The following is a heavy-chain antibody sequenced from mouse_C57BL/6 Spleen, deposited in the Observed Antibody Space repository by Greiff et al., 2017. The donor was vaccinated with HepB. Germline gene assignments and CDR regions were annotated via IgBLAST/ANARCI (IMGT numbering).Heavy chain of an antibody. J-gene: IGHJ1*03. V-gene: IGHV5-17*01. CDR3: ARPYDGYPWYFDV. CDR1: GFTFSDYG. D-gene: IGHD2-3*01. CDR2: ISSGSSTI. Sequence: DVHLVESGGGLVKPGGSLKLSCAASGFTFSDYGMHWVRQAPEKGLEWVAYISSGSSTIYYADTVKGRFTISRDNAKNTLFLQMTSLRSEDTAMYYCARPYDGYPWYFDVWGTGTTVTVSS.